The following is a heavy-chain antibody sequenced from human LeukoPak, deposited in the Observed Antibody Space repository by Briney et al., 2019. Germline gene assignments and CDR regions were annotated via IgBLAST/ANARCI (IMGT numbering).Heavy chain of an antibody. J-gene: IGHJ4*02. D-gene: IGHD2-15*01. CDR2: INHSGST. CDR3: ARVGYCSGGSCQTLG. CDR1: GGSISSSSYY. V-gene: IGHV4-39*07. Sequence: SETLSLTCTVSGGSISSSSYYWGWIRQPPGKGLEWIGEINHSGSTNYNPSLKSRVTISVDTSKNQFSLKLSSVTAADTAVYYCARVGYCSGGSCQTLGWGQGTLVTVSS.